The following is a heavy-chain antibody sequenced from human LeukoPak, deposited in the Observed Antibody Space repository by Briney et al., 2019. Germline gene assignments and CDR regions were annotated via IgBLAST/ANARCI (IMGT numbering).Heavy chain of an antibody. D-gene: IGHD2-15*01. J-gene: IGHJ4*02. CDR1: GFTFSSYG. V-gene: IGHV3-33*01. Sequence: GGSLRLSCAASGFTFSSYGMHWVRQAPGKGLEWVAVILYDRSNKYYADSVKGRFTISRDNSKNTLYLQMNSLRAEDTAVYYSARGEGYTLGYCSGGSCFFDYWGQGTLVTVSS. CDR2: ILYDRSNK. CDR3: ARGEGYTLGYCSGGSCFFDY.